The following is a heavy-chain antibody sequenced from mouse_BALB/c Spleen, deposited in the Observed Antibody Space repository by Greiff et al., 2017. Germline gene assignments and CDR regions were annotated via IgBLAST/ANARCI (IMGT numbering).Heavy chain of an antibody. V-gene: IGHV5-12-2*01. J-gene: IGHJ3*01. Sequence: EVQGVESGGGLVQPGGSLKLSCAASGFTFSSYTMSWVRQTPEKRLEWVAYISNGGGSTYYPDTVKGRFTISRDNAKNTLYLQMSSLKSEDTAMYYCARRGGLGLFAYWGQGTLVTVSA. CDR3: ARRGGLGLFAY. D-gene: IGHD4-1*01. CDR2: ISNGGGST. CDR1: GFTFSSYT.